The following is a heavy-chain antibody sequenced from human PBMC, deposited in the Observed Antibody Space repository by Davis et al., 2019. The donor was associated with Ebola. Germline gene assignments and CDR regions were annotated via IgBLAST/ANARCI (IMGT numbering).Heavy chain of an antibody. J-gene: IGHJ4*02. D-gene: IGHD3-9*01. CDR3: ARDKGLRYFDWLLDPFDY. V-gene: IGHV3-11*01. CDR2: ISSSGSTI. Sequence: GESLKISCAASGFTFSDYYMSWIRQAPGKGLEWVLYISSSGSTIYYADSVKGQFTISRDNAKNSLYLQMNSLRAEDTAVYYCARDKGLRYFDWLLDPFDYWGQGTLVTVSS. CDR1: GFTFSDYY.